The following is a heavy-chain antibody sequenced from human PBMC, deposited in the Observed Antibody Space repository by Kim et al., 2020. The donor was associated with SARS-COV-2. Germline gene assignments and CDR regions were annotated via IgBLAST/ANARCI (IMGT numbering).Heavy chain of an antibody. CDR3: VRMGSNYYYGMDV. D-gene: IGHD6-6*01. V-gene: IGHV4-34*01. J-gene: IGHJ6*02. Sequence: YHPSLKSRVTRSVDTSKNQFSLKLSSVTAADTAVYYCVRMGSNYYYGMDVWGQGTTVTVSS.